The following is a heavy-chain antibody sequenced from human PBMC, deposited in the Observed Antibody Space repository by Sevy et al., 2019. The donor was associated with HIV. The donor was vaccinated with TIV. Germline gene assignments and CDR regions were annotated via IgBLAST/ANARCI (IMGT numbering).Heavy chain of an antibody. Sequence: GGSLRLSCAASGLNFSKYSFNWVRQAPEKGLEWISHISRSGTTTYYAESVKGRFTVSRDNAKNSLYLQMSSLRDEDTAVYYCARDYDFWSGYTALPYYSLSYYYGMDVWGQGTTVTVSS. D-gene: IGHD3-3*01. J-gene: IGHJ6*02. CDR1: GLNFSKYS. V-gene: IGHV3-48*02. CDR2: ISRSGTTT. CDR3: ARDYDFWSGYTALPYYSLSYYYGMDV.